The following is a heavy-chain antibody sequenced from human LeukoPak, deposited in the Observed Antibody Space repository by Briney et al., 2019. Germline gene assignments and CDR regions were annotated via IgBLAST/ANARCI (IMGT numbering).Heavy chain of an antibody. CDR2: IWYDGSNK. V-gene: IGHV3-33*01. CDR1: GFTFSNYA. CDR3: ARGAYCSGGRCPGAFDI. Sequence: QPGRSLRLSCAASGFTFSNYAMYWVRQAPGKGVGWVTIIWYDGSNKNYADSVKGRFTISRDNSKNTLYLQMNSLRAEDTAVYYCARGAYCSGGRCPGAFDIWGQGTMVTVSS. D-gene: IGHD2-15*01. J-gene: IGHJ3*02.